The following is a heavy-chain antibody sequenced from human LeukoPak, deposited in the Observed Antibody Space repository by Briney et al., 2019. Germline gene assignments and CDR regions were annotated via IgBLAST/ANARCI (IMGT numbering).Heavy chain of an antibody. CDR3: ARRNDFWSGYYAFDY. CDR2: IYPGDSDT. J-gene: IGHJ4*02. Sequence: HGESLKISCKGSGYSFTSYWIGWVRQMPGKGLEWMGIIYPGDSDTRYSSSFQGQVTISADKSISTAYLQWSSLKASDTAMYYCARRNDFWSGYYAFDYWGQGTLVTVSS. V-gene: IGHV5-51*01. D-gene: IGHD3-3*01. CDR1: GYSFTSYW.